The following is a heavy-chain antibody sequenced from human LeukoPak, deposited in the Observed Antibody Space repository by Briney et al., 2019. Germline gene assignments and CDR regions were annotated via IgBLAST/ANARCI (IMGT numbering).Heavy chain of an antibody. J-gene: IGHJ4*02. CDR2: ISYDGSNK. CDR3: ARDQAGGSGGSCYDY. D-gene: IGHD2-15*01. V-gene: IGHV3-30-3*01. Sequence: GGSLRLSCAASGFTFSSYAMHWVHQAPGKGLEWVAVISYDGSNKYYANSVKGRFTISRDNSKNTLYLQMNSLRAEDTAVYYCARDQAGGSGGSCYDYWGQGTLVTVSS. CDR1: GFTFSSYA.